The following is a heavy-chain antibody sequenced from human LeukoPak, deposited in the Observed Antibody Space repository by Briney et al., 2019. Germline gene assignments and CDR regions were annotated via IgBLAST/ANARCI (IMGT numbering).Heavy chain of an antibody. D-gene: IGHD6-19*01. CDR1: GFTFSSYC. J-gene: IGHJ4*02. CDR3: AKEGYSNGWRDSYYFDC. CDR2: INRSGGTT. V-gene: IGHV3-23*01. Sequence: GESLRLSCAASGFTFSSYCMSWVRQPPGKGLEWVSAINRSGGTTYYAASVRGRFTISRDNSKLYLKMTSVTAEDTAVYYCAKEGYSNGWRDSYYFDCWGQGTLVTVSS.